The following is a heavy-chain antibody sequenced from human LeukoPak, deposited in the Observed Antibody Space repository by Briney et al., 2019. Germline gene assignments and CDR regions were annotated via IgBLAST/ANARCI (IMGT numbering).Heavy chain of an antibody. Sequence: PGGSLRLSCAASGFTFSSYAMSWVRQAPGKGLEWVSAISGSGGSTYYADSVKGRFTISRDNSKNTLYLQMNGLRAEDTAVYYCVGYSSSSPPLDPYWGQGTLVTVSS. V-gene: IGHV3-23*01. CDR1: GFTFSSYA. CDR2: ISGSGGST. J-gene: IGHJ4*02. CDR3: VGYSSSSPPLDPY. D-gene: IGHD6-6*01.